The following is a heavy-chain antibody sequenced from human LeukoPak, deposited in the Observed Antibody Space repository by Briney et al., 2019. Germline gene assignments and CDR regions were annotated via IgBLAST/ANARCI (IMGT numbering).Heavy chain of an antibody. CDR1: GFTFHNHG. V-gene: IGHV3-21*01. D-gene: IGHD3-10*01. J-gene: IGHJ4*02. CDR2: ISGSSMST. Sequence: GGSLRLSCEASGFTFHNHGMSWVRQAPGKGLEWISVISGSSMSTYYADSVKGRFTISRDNAKNSLYLQMNSLRAEDTAVYYCARETTDYYGSGSCYWGQGTLVTVSS. CDR3: ARETTDYYGSGSCY.